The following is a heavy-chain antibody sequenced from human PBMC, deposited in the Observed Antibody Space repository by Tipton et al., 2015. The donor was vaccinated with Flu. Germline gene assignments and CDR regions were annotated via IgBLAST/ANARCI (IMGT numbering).Heavy chain of an antibody. J-gene: IGHJ4*02. CDR3: VSGPLYDQAAPFDY. CDR1: GFTFSIYW. V-gene: IGHV3-7*01. D-gene: IGHD3-3*01. Sequence: GSLRLSCAASGFTFSIYWMNWVRQAPGKGLEWVASIKEDGSEKYYVDSVKGRFTISRDNAKNSLLLQMNSLRAEDTAFYSCVSGPLYDQAAPFDYWGQGTLVTVSS. CDR2: IKEDGSEK.